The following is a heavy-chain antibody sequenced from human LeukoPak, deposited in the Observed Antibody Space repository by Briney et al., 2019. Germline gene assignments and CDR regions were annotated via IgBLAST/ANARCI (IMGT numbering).Heavy chain of an antibody. CDR1: GSTFSRYW. CDR2: IKTGGSDT. V-gene: IGHV3-74*01. J-gene: IGHJ4*02. CDR3: AFHNSSGNFGY. D-gene: IGHD3-22*01. Sequence: PGGSLRLSCAASGSTFSRYWMNWVRQAPGKGLVWVSRIKTGGSDTAYADSVKGRFTISRDNAKNTLYLQMNSLRPEDTAVYYCAFHNSSGNFGYWGQGTLVTVSS.